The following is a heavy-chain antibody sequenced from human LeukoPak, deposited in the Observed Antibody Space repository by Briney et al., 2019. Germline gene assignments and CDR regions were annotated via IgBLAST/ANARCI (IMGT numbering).Heavy chain of an antibody. CDR1: GYTFTSYA. Sequence: ASVKVSCKASGYTFTSYAMHWVRQAPGQRLEWMGWINAGNGNTKYSQKFQGRVTITRDTSASTAYMELSSLRSEDTAVYYCAKGVDYYYYLDVWGKGTTVTVSS. J-gene: IGHJ6*03. D-gene: IGHD2-21*01. CDR2: INAGNGNT. CDR3: AKGVDYYYYLDV. V-gene: IGHV1-3*01.